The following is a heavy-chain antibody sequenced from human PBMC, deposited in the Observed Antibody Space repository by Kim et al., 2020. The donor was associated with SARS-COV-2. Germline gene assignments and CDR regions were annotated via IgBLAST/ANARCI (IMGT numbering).Heavy chain of an antibody. J-gene: IGHJ6*02. V-gene: IGHV3-30*04. Sequence: GGSLRLSCAASGFTFSSYAMHWVRQAPGKGLEWVAVISYDGSNKYYADSVKGRFTISRDNSKNTLYLQMNSLRAEDTAVYYCARDGGYSYGYSYYYYGMDVWGQGTTVTVSS. D-gene: IGHD5-18*01. CDR2: ISYDGSNK. CDR1: GFTFSSYA. CDR3: ARDGGYSYGYSYYYYGMDV.